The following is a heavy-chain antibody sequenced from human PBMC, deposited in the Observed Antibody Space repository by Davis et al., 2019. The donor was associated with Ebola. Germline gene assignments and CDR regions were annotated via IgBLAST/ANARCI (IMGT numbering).Heavy chain of an antibody. Sequence: ASVKVSCKPSGYTFTSYDINLVRQAPGQGLEWMGWMNPNSGNTGYAQKFQVRVTMTRNTSISTAYMELSSLRSEDTAVYYCAREGYSGTTLYWGQGTLVTVSS. D-gene: IGHD1-1*01. CDR1: GYTFTSYD. CDR3: AREGYSGTTLY. J-gene: IGHJ4*02. V-gene: IGHV1-8*01. CDR2: MNPNSGNT.